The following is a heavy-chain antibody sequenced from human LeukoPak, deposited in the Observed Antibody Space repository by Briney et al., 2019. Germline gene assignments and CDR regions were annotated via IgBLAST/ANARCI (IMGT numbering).Heavy chain of an antibody. Sequence: PGGSLRLSCAASGFTFSSYAMHWVRQAPGKGLEWVAVISYDGSNKYYGDSVKGRFTISRDNSKNSLYLQMNSLRAEDTAVYCCARDPKGYWGQGTLVTVSS. CDR1: GFTFSSYA. CDR3: ARDPKGY. J-gene: IGHJ4*02. CDR2: ISYDGSNK. V-gene: IGHV3-30-3*01.